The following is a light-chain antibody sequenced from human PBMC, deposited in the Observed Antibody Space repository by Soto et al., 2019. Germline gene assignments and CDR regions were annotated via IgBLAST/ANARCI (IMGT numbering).Light chain of an antibody. V-gene: IGLV2-23*01. Sequence: QSALTQPASVSGSPGQSITISCTGTRRDVGIYNLVSWYQLHPGKVPKLIIYEDTKRPSGISSRFSGSESGITAFLTISGLQAEDEADYYCCSYAGSSTYVFGTGTKVTVL. CDR2: EDT. J-gene: IGLJ1*01. CDR1: RRDVGIYNL. CDR3: CSYAGSSTYV.